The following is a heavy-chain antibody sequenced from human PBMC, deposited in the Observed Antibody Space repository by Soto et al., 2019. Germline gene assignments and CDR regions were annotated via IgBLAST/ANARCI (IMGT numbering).Heavy chain of an antibody. CDR3: ARDLGYYESDGYFDY. J-gene: IGHJ4*02. Sequence: GGSLRLSCAASGFTFSDNYMSWIRQAPGKGLEWVSYISSSGSIIYYADSVRGRFTISRDNAKNSLYLQMNSLRAEDTAVYYCARDLGYYESDGYFDYWGQGALVTVSS. D-gene: IGHD3-22*01. CDR1: GFTFSDNY. V-gene: IGHV3-11*01. CDR2: ISSSGSII.